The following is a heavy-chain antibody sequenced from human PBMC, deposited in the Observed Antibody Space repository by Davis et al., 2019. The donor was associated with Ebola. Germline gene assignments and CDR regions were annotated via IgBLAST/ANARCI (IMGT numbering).Heavy chain of an antibody. CDR3: AKSVGTASLRYFDN. CDR2: ITGNGDGI. Sequence: GGSLRLSCAASGFTFNSYAMSWVRQAPGKGLEWVSAITGNGDGIYYADSVKGRFTISRDNSKNTLYLQMNSLRGEDTALYYCAKSVGTASLRYFDNWGQGTLVTVSS. D-gene: IGHD1-26*01. V-gene: IGHV3-23*01. CDR1: GFTFNSYA. J-gene: IGHJ4*02.